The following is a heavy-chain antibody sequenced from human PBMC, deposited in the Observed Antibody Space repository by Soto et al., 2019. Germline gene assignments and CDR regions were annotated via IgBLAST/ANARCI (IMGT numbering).Heavy chain of an antibody. D-gene: IGHD2-2*01. CDR1: GYIFTTYS. V-gene: IGHV1-18*01. Sequence: QVQMVQSGTEVKKPGASVKVSCKASGYIFTTYSIAWVRQAPGQGLEWMGWISAYNGNTNYAQKFHGRGTMTTDTSTNTAYMELRSLRSDATAVYFCASEAFGVHASGSDPWGQGTLGTVSS. CDR2: ISAYNGNT. CDR3: ASEAFGVHASGSDP. J-gene: IGHJ5*02.